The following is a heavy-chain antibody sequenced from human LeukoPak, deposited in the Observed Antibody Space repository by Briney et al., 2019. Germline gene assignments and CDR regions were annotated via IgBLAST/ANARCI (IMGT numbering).Heavy chain of an antibody. D-gene: IGHD3-10*01. Sequence: GASVKVSCKASGYTFTSYYMHWVRQAPGQGLEWMGIINPSGGSTSYAQKFQGRVTMTRDTSTSTVYMELSSLRSEDTAVYYCARGPRTELLWFEELPYFDYWGQGTLVTVSS. CDR3: ARGPRTELLWFEELPYFDY. J-gene: IGHJ4*02. CDR1: GYTFTSYY. CDR2: INPSGGST. V-gene: IGHV1-46*01.